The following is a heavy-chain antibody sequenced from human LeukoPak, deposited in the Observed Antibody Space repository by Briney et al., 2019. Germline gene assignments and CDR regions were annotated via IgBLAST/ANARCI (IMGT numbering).Heavy chain of an antibody. CDR3: ARDRCSSTSCYEGYNWFDP. V-gene: IGHV1-46*01. Sequence: ASVKVSCKASGYTFTSYYMHWVRQAPGQGLEGMGIINPSGGSTSYAQKFQGRVTMTRDMSTSTVYMELSSLRSEDTAVYYCARDRCSSTSCYEGYNWFDPWGQGTLVTVSS. D-gene: IGHD2-2*01. CDR2: INPSGGST. CDR1: GYTFTSYY. J-gene: IGHJ5*02.